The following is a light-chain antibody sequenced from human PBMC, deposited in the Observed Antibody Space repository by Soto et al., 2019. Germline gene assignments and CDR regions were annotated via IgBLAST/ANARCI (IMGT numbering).Light chain of an antibody. J-gene: IGKJ1*01. V-gene: IGKV1-5*01. CDR1: QTINKW. Sequence: DIQMTQSPSTLSASVGDRVTITCRASQTINKWLAWYQQRPGTAPQLLISDASSLQSGVPSRFIGSGSGTAFTRTISSLRPEDFATYYFQQYSDFSSFGHGTKVEVK. CDR2: DAS. CDR3: QQYSDFSS.